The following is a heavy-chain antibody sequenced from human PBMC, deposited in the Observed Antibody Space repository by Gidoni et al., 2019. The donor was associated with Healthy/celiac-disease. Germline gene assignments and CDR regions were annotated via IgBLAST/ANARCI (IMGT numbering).Heavy chain of an antibody. Sequence: EVQLVESGGGLVKPGGSLRLSCAASGFTFSSYSMNWVRQAPGKGLEWVSSISSSSSYIYYADSVKGRFTISRDNAKNSLYLQMNSLRAEDTAVYYCARDRSPTVTTYWFDPWGQGTLVTVSS. CDR3: ARDRSPTVTTYWFDP. D-gene: IGHD4-17*01. V-gene: IGHV3-21*01. J-gene: IGHJ5*02. CDR1: GFTFSSYS. CDR2: ISSSSSYI.